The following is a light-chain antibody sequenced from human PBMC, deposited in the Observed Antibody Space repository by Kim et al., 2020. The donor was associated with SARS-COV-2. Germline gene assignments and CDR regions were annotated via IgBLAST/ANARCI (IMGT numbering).Light chain of an antibody. CDR3: RSYDSSLSGSV. Sequence: RCTISVTGGSSNIVAGYKVAWCQQLPGTAPKLLIYGNGNRPSGVPDRFSGSKSGTSASLAITGLQAEDEADYYCRSYDSSLSGSVFGGGTQLTVL. J-gene: IGLJ2*01. V-gene: IGLV1-40*01. CDR2: GNG. CDR1: SSNIVAGYK.